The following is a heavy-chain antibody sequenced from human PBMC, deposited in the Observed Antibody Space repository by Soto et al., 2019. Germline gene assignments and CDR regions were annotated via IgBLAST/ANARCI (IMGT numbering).Heavy chain of an antibody. V-gene: IGHV1-18*01. Sequence: QVQLVQSGAEVKKPGASVKVSCKASGYTFTNYGISWVRQAPGQGLEWMGWISAYNGNINYAQKLQGRVTMTTDTSPRTAYMELRSLRSDATAMLYCASSYCGGNCYSNLPLDAYYYGMDVWGPGTRVTVSS. J-gene: IGHJ6*02. CDR1: GYTFTNYG. CDR3: ASSYCGGNCYSNLPLDAYYYGMDV. CDR2: ISAYNGNI. D-gene: IGHD2-21*02.